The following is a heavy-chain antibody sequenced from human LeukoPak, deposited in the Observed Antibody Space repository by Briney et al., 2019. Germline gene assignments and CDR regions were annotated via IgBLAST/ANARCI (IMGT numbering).Heavy chain of an antibody. Sequence: TGGSLRLSCAASGFTFSSYAMSWVRQAPVKVLEWVSAISGSGGSTYYADSVKGRFTISRDNSKNTLYLQMNSLRAEDTAVYYCAKAHYSRAHYFDYWGQGTLVTVSS. J-gene: IGHJ4*02. CDR2: ISGSGGST. CDR3: AKAHYSRAHYFDY. D-gene: IGHD2-2*01. V-gene: IGHV3-23*01. CDR1: GFTFSSYA.